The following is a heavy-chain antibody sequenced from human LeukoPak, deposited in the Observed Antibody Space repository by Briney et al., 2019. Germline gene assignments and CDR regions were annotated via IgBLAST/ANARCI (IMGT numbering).Heavy chain of an antibody. J-gene: IGHJ4*02. V-gene: IGHV1-69*17. CDR1: GGTFSSYA. CDR2: IIPIFGIA. D-gene: IGHD6-6*01. CDR3: ARDTDSSSSRVYYFDY. Sequence: GSSVKVSCKASGGTFSSYAISWVRQAPGQGLEWMGGIIPIFGIANYAQKFRGRVTITADKSTSTAYMELSSLRSEDTAVYYCARDTDSSSSRVYYFDYWGQGTLVTVSS.